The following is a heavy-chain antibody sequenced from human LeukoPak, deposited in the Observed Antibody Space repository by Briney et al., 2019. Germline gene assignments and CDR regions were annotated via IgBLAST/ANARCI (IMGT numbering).Heavy chain of an antibody. CDR1: GFTFSSYG. V-gene: IGHV3-30*03. CDR3: ARSNIATRRGDNWFDP. D-gene: IGHD6-6*01. CDR2: ISYDGSNK. J-gene: IGHJ5*02. Sequence: PGGSLRLSCAASGFTFSSYGMHWVRQAPGKGLEWVAVISYDGSNKYYADSVKGRFTISRDNAKNSLYLQMNSLRAEDTAVYYCARSNIATRRGDNWFDPWGQGTLVTVSS.